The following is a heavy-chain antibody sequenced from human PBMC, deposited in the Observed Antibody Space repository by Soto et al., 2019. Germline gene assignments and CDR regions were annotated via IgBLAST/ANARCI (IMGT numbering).Heavy chain of an antibody. D-gene: IGHD6-13*01. CDR3: ARNGAIIAAADYGMDV. CDR1: GGSISSYY. J-gene: IGHJ6*02. Sequence: SETLSLTCTVSGGSISSYYWSWIRQPAGKGLEWIGRTYTSGSTNYNPSLKSRVTMSADTSKNQFSLKLSSATAADTAVYYCARNGAIIAAADYGMDVWGQGTTVTVSS. CDR2: TYTSGST. V-gene: IGHV4-4*07.